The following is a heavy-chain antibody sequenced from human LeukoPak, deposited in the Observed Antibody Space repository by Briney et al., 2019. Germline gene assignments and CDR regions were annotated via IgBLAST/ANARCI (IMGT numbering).Heavy chain of an antibody. CDR3: AKASIAAAGGYFHH. CDR1: GFTFSSYG. V-gene: IGHV3-30*18. D-gene: IGHD6-13*01. J-gene: IGHJ1*01. CDR2: ISYDGTNK. Sequence: GRSLILSCAASGFTFSSYGMHWVRQAPGKGLEWVALISYDGTNKYYGDSVKGRFTISRDKSKNTLFLQMNSLRAEDTAVYYCAKASIAAAGGYFHHWGQGTLVTVSS.